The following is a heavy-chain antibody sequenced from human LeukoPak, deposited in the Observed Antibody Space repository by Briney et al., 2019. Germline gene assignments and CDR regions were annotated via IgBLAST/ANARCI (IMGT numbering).Heavy chain of an antibody. Sequence: PSETLSLTCAVYGGSFSGYYWSWIRQPPGKGLEWIGEINHSGSTNYNPSLKSRVTISVDTSKNQFSLKLSSVTAADTAVYYCARGAPPNYYDSSGYYYYWGQGTLVTVSS. CDR2: INHSGST. J-gene: IGHJ4*02. V-gene: IGHV4-34*01. CDR1: GGSFSGYY. CDR3: ARGAPPNYYDSSGYYYY. D-gene: IGHD3-22*01.